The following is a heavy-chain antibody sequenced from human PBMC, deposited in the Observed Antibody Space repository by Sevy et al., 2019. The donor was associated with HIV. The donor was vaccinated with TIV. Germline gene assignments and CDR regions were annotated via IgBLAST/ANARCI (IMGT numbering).Heavy chain of an antibody. D-gene: IGHD2-2*01. J-gene: IGHJ6*02. CDR2: ISSKNDYI. CDR1: GFTFTNYA. CDR3: AREGDCIGIDCYDDWRLPSYYYYPMDV. Sequence: GGSLRLSCAASGFTFTNYAMNWVRQAPGKGLEWVSSISSKNDYIFYADSVKGRFTISKDNAKNSLYLQMNSLRVEDTAVYYCAREGDCIGIDCYDDWRLPSYYYYPMDVWGQGTTVTVSS. V-gene: IGHV3-21*01.